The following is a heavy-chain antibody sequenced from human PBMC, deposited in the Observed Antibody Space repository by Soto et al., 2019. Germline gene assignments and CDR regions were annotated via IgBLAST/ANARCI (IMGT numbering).Heavy chain of an antibody. D-gene: IGHD3-9*01. CDR2: ISSSSSTI. CDR3: ARDSAYYDILTGYPPYGMDV. CDR1: GFTFSSYS. J-gene: IGHJ6*02. V-gene: IGHV3-48*01. Sequence: GSLRLSCAASGFTFSSYSMNWVRQAPGKGLEWVSYISSSSSTIYYADSVKGRFTISRDNAKNSLYLQMNSLRAEDTAVYYCARDSAYYDILTGYPPYGMDVWGQGTTVTVSS.